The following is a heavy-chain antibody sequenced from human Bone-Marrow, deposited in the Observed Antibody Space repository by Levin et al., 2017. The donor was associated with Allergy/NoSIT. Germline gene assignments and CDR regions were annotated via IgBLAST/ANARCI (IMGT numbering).Heavy chain of an antibody. V-gene: IGHV1-69*13. J-gene: IGHJ4*02. D-gene: IGHD1-1*01. Sequence: SVKVSCKASGGTFTNYGINWVRQAPGQGLEWMGGITPIFGRINYAQKFQGRVTITADESTSTTFMELSSLKSEDTAVYYCARERTGTPSWGHLNNWGQGTLVTFSS. CDR3: ARERTGTPSWGHLNN. CDR1: GGTFTNYG. CDR2: ITPIFGRI.